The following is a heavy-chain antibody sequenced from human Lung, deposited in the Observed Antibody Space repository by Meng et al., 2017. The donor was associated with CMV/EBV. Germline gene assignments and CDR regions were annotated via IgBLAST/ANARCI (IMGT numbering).Heavy chain of an antibody. J-gene: IGHJ5*02. CDR1: GGSISSYY. V-gene: IGHV4-59*01. CDR3: AREVKGSYDFWSGYNWFDP. CDR2: IYYSGST. Sequence: ESLXISXTVSGGSISSYYWSWIRQPPGKGLEWIGYIYYSGSTNYNPSLKSRVTISVDTSKNQFSLKLSSVTAADTAVYYCAREVKGSYDFWSGYNWFDPWXQGXLVTVSS. D-gene: IGHD3-3*01.